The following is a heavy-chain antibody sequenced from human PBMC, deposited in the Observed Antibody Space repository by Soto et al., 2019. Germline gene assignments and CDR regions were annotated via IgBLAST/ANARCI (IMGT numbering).Heavy chain of an antibody. CDR3: ARTTYYYDSSGYYGYSFNY. CDR1: GGSISSYY. D-gene: IGHD3-22*01. J-gene: IGHJ4*02. CDR2: IYYSGST. V-gene: IGHV4-59*01. Sequence: SETLSLTCTVSGGSISSYYWSWIRQPPGKGLEWIGYIYYSGSTNYNPSLKSRVTISVDTSKNQFSLKLSSVTAADTAVYYCARTTYYYDSSGYYGYSFNYWAKEPRVTVPS.